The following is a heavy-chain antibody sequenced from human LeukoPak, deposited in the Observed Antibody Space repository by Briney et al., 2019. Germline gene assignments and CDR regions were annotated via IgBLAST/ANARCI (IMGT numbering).Heavy chain of an antibody. V-gene: IGHV1-69*05. J-gene: IGHJ6*03. D-gene: IGHD3-10*01. CDR1: GGTFSSYA. CDR3: ARGESLYYYYMDV. CDR2: IIPIFGTA. Sequence: GASVKVSCKASGGTFSSYAISWVRQAPGQGLEWMGGIIPIFGTANYAQKFQGRVTITTDESTSTAYMELSSLRSEDTAVYYCARGESLYYYYMDVWGQGTLVAVSS.